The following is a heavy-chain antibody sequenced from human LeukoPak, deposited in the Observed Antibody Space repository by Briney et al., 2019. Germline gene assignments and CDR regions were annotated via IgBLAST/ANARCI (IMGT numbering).Heavy chain of an antibody. CDR2: INHSGGT. J-gene: IGHJ6*02. CDR1: GGSFSGYY. D-gene: IGHD2-2*01. V-gene: IGHV4-34*09. Sequence: SETLSLTCAVYGGSFSGYYWSWIRQPPGKGLEWIGEINHSGGTNYNPSLKCRVTISVDTSKNQFSLKLSSVTAADTAVYYCARDPFVVVPVAMIYYYYGMDVWGQGTTVTVSS. CDR3: ARDPFVVVPVAMIYYYYGMDV.